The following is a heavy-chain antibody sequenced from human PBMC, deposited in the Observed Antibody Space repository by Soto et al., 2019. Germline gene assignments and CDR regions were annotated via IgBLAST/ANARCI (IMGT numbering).Heavy chain of an antibody. V-gene: IGHV4-59*01. D-gene: IGHD3-22*01. Sequence: QVQLQESGPGLVKPSETLSLTCTVSGGSISSYYWSWIRQPPGKGLEWIGYIYYSGSTNYNPSLKSRVTISVDTSKNQFSLKLSSVTAADTAVYYCAREVAYYYDSSGYYYIWFDPWGQGTLVTVSS. J-gene: IGHJ5*02. CDR1: GGSISSYY. CDR3: AREVAYYYDSSGYYYIWFDP. CDR2: IYYSGST.